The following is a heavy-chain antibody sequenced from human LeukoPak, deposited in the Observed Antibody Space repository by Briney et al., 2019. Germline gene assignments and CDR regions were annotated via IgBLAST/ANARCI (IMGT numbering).Heavy chain of an antibody. J-gene: IGHJ6*03. CDR3: ARDKYDFWSGSYPYYMDV. Sequence: PGGSLRLSCAASGFTFSSYSMNWVRRAPGKGLGWVSSISSSSSYIYYADSVKGRFTISRDNAKNSLYLQMNSLRAEDTAVYYCARDKYDFWSGSYPYYMDVWGKGTTVTVSS. CDR2: ISSSSSYI. V-gene: IGHV3-21*01. D-gene: IGHD3-3*01. CDR1: GFTFSSYS.